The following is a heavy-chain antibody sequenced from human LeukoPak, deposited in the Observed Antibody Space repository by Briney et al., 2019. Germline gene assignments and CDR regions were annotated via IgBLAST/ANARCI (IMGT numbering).Heavy chain of an antibody. D-gene: IGHD2-21*02. CDR2: ISGSGGST. Sequence: PGGSLRLSCAASGFTFSSYAMSWVRQAPGKGLEWVSAISGSGGSTYYADSVKGRFTISRDNSKNTLYLQMNSLRAEDTAVYYCTTTFPYCGGDCYSILFRNWFDPWGQGTLVTVSS. CDR1: GFTFSSYA. J-gene: IGHJ5*02. V-gene: IGHV3-23*01. CDR3: TTTFPYCGGDCYSILFRNWFDP.